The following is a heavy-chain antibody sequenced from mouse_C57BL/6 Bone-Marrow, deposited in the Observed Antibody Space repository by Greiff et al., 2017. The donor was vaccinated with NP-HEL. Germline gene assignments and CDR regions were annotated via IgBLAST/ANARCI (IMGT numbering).Heavy chain of an antibody. CDR2: IDPEDGET. D-gene: IGHD2-4*01. Sequence: EVQLQESGAELVKPGASVKLSCTASGFNIKDYYMHWVKQRTEQGLEWIGRIDPEDGETKYAPKFQGKATITADPSSNTAYLQLSSLTSEDTDVYYCARTGLRPSWFAYWGQGTLVTVSA. V-gene: IGHV14-2*01. J-gene: IGHJ3*01. CDR1: GFNIKDYY. CDR3: ARTGLRPSWFAY.